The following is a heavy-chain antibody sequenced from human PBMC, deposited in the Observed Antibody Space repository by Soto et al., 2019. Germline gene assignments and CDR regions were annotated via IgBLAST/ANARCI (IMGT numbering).Heavy chain of an antibody. CDR1: GVSTSNHY. D-gene: IGHD2-2*01. CDR2: IYYRGTT. CDR3: ARGGGSPYHDHEFDY. J-gene: IGHJ4*02. Sequence: QVQLQESGPGLVKPSETLSLTCSVSGVSTSNHYWTWIRKPPGQGPEWIGCIYYRGTTNYNASLNSRVTISVDKSKNQFSLKLTSVTTADTAVYYCARGGGSPYHDHEFDYWGQGILVSVSS. V-gene: IGHV4-59*11.